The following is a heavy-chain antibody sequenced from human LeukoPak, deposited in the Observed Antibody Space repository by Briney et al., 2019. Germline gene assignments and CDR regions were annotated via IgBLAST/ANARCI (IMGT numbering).Heavy chain of an antibody. CDR1: GGSISSYY. V-gene: IGHV4-4*07. CDR2: IYNTGTT. CDR3: ARRRITIKRWFDP. D-gene: IGHD3-10*01. J-gene: IGHJ5*02. Sequence: SETLSLTCTVSGGSISSYYWSWIRQPAGKGLEWIGRIYNTGTTNYNPSLKSRVTMSVDTSKNQFSLKLSSVTAADTAVYYCARRRITIKRWFDPWGQGTLVTVSS.